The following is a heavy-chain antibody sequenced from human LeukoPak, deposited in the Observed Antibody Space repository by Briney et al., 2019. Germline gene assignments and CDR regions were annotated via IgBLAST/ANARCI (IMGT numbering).Heavy chain of an antibody. Sequence: SVKVSCKASGGTFSSYAISWVRQAPGQGLEWMGGIIPIFGTANYAQKFQGRVTITTDESTSTAYMELSSLRSEDTAVYYCARAGGWNYVTEYYYMDVWGKGSTVTVSS. CDR3: ARAGGWNYVTEYYYMDV. CDR1: GGTFSSYA. J-gene: IGHJ6*03. CDR2: IIPIFGTA. D-gene: IGHD1-7*01. V-gene: IGHV1-69*05.